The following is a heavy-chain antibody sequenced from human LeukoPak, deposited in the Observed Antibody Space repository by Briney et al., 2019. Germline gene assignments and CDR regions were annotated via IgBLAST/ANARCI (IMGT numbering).Heavy chain of an antibody. CDR3: ARLDIYSYGHYYYGMDV. D-gene: IGHD5-18*01. CDR1: GYTFTVYY. J-gene: IGHJ6*02. V-gene: IGHV1-2*02. CDR2: INPNSGGT. Sequence: VASVTVSFKASGYTFTVYYIHWVRQAPGQGLEWMGWINPNSGGTNYAQKFQGRVTMTRDTSISTAYMELSRPRSDDTAVYYCARLDIYSYGHYYYGMDVWGQGTTVTVSS.